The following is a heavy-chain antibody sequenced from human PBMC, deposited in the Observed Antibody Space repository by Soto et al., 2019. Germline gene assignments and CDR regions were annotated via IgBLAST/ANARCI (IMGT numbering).Heavy chain of an antibody. V-gene: IGHV1-3*01. D-gene: IGHD2-15*01. CDR3: ARQYTGGSSRLAP. CDR1: GYTFTSYA. Sequence: ASVKVSCKASGYTFTSYAMHWVRQAPGQRLEWMGWINAGNGNTKYSQKFQGRATITRDTSASTAYMELSSLRSEDTAVYYCARQYTGGSSRLAPWGQGTLVTVSS. CDR2: INAGNGNT. J-gene: IGHJ5*02.